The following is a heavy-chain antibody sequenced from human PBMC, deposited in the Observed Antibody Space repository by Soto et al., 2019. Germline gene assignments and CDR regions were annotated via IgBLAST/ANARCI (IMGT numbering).Heavy chain of an antibody. CDR2: IYSSGVT. CDR1: GGTIKNYY. CDR3: ARCLKYSSPDY. Sequence: DTLPITCNVSGGTIKNYYRTWIRQPPGKGLEWIGYIYSSGVTNYNPSLKSRVTISVDTSKNQFSLRLTSVTAADTAVYYCARCLKYSSPDYWGQGTLVTVSS. J-gene: IGHJ4*02. V-gene: IGHV4-59*01. D-gene: IGHD6-13*01.